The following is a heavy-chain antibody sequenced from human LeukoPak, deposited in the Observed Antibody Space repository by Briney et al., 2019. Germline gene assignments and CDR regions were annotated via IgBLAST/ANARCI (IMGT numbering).Heavy chain of an antibody. D-gene: IGHD3-10*01. Sequence: ASVKVSCKASGYTXTSHYMQWVRLAPGQGLEWMGIINPSGGGTRYAQKFQGRVTMTRDTSTSTVYMELSSLRSEDTAVYYCAREGSGSLPHLDHWGQGTLVTVSS. CDR3: AREGSGSLPHLDH. J-gene: IGHJ4*02. V-gene: IGHV1-46*01. CDR1: GYTXTSHY. CDR2: INPSGGGT.